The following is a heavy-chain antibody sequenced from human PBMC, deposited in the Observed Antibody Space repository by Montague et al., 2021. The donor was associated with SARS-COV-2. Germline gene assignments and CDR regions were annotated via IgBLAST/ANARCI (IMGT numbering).Heavy chain of an antibody. CDR1: GGSINKYY. Sequence: SETLSLTCTVSGGSINKYYWHWIRQPPGKGLEWIGYIYYSGNTNYNPSLKSRVTFSVDTSRNQFSLKLTSVTAADTAVYYCARGYVEDSWRAYSGNNYYMDVWGHGTTVTVSS. J-gene: IGHJ6*03. CDR2: IYYSGNT. CDR3: ARGYVEDSWRAYSGNNYYMDV. V-gene: IGHV4-59*01. D-gene: IGHD3-3*01.